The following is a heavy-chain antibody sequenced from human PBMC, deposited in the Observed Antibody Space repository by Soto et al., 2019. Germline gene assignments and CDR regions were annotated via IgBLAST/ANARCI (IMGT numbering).Heavy chain of an antibody. V-gene: IGHV4-59*08. CDR1: GGSISNFY. D-gene: IGHD6-13*01. CDR3: ARRYSSSLDV. CDR2: IYYSGST. J-gene: IGHJ6*02. Sequence: SETLSLTCTVSGGSISNFYWSRIRQPPGKGLEWIGYIYYSGSTNYNPSLKSRVTISVDTSKNQFSLKLSSVTAADTAVYYCARRYSSSLDVWGQGTTVTVSS.